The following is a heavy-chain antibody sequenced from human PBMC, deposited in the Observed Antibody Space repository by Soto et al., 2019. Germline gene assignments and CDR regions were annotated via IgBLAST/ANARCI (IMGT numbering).Heavy chain of an antibody. J-gene: IGHJ4*02. D-gene: IGHD3-3*01. CDR2: IYYSGST. CDR3: AKTIFGEAPAFDY. V-gene: IGHV4-59*12. CDR1: GGSISSYY. Sequence: SETLSLTCTVSGGSISSYYWSWIRQPQGKGLEWIGYIYYSGSTYYNPSLKSRVTISVDTSKNQFSLKLSSVTAADTAVYYCAKTIFGEAPAFDYWGQGTLVTVSS.